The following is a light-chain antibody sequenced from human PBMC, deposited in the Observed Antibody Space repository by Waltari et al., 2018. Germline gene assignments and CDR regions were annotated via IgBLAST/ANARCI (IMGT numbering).Light chain of an antibody. Sequence: DIVMTQSPDSLTVSLGERATINCKSSKSVLFSSDNKNYLAWYQQKPGQPPKLLIYWASTRESGVPDRFSGSGSGTDFTLTISSLQAEDVAVYFCQQYYIAQYTFGQGTKLEIK. J-gene: IGKJ2*01. CDR2: WAS. V-gene: IGKV4-1*01. CDR3: QQYYIAQYT. CDR1: KSVLFSSDNKNY.